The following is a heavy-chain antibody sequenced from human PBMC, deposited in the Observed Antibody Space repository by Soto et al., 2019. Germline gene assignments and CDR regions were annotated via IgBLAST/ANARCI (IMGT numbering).Heavy chain of an antibody. D-gene: IGHD3-3*01. V-gene: IGHV4-59*01. CDR1: GGSISSYY. J-gene: IGHJ4*02. Sequence: SETLSLTCTVSGGSISSYYWSWIRQPPGKGLEWIGYIYYSGSANYNPSLKSRVTISVDTSKNQFSLKLSSVTAADTAVYYCARDRGITIFGVVTMGVFDYWGQGTLVTVSS. CDR2: IYYSGSA. CDR3: ARDRGITIFGVVTMGVFDY.